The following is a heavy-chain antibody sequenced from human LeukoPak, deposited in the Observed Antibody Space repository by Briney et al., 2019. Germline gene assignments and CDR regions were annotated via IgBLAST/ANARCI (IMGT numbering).Heavy chain of an antibody. Sequence: PSETLSLTCTVSGGSISSYYWSWIRQPAGKGLEWIGRIYTSGSTNYNPSLKSRVTMSVDTSKNQFSLKLSSVTAADTAVYYCARVTTNHLTYYYYMDVWGKGTTVTISS. J-gene: IGHJ6*03. D-gene: IGHD4-11*01. CDR2: IYTSGST. CDR1: GGSISSYY. V-gene: IGHV4-4*07. CDR3: ARVTTNHLTYYYYMDV.